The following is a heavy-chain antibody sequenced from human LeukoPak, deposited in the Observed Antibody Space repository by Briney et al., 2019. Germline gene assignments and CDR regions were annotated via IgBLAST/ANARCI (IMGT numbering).Heavy chain of an antibody. D-gene: IGHD6-6*01. CDR3: ARSSPSEGAFDI. J-gene: IGHJ3*02. V-gene: IGHV4-61*08. CDR2: IYYSGST. CDR1: GGSISSGGYS. Sequence: SETLSLTCAVSGGSISSGGYSWSWIRQPPGRGLEWIGYIYYSGSTTYNPSLKSRVTISVDTSKNQFSLKLSSVTAADTAVYYCARSSPSEGAFDIWGQGTMVTVSS.